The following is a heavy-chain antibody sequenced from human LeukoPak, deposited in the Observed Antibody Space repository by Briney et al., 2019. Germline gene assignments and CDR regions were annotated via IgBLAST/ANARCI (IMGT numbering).Heavy chain of an antibody. Sequence: SVKVSCKASGGTFISYAISWVRQAPGQGLEWMGGIIPIFGTANYAQKFQGRVTITADESTSTAYMELSSLRSEDTAVYYCAREGLAGAAFDYWGQGTLVTVSS. CDR1: GGTFISYA. V-gene: IGHV1-69*13. J-gene: IGHJ4*02. CDR2: IIPIFGTA. CDR3: AREGLAGAAFDY. D-gene: IGHD2-15*01.